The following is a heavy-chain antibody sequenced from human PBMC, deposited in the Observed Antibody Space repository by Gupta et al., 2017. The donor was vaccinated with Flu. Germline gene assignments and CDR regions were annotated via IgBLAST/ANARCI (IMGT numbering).Heavy chain of an antibody. CDR1: TFSPYT. CDR3: ARDYHGAARAGY. D-gene: IGHD1-26*01. V-gene: IGHV3-21*01. CDR2: ISPGSSYI. J-gene: IGHJ4*02. Sequence: TFSPYTMNWVRQAPGKGLEWVSSISPGSSYIYYADSVRGRFTISRDNAKNSLYLRMDSLGAEDTAIYYCARDYHGAARAGYWGQGTLVTVSS.